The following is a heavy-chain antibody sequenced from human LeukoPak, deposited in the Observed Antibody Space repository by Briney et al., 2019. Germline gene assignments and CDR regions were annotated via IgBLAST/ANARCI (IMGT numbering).Heavy chain of an antibody. J-gene: IGHJ4*02. CDR3: ATSMVRGICFY. V-gene: IGHV4-30-4*01. CDR1: GCSISSGDYY. CDR2: SYYSGRS. D-gene: IGHD3-10*01. Sequence: PSQTLTLTCIASGCSISSGDYYWICIPPPPGKVLVWIRYSYYSGRSYYNPSLSRRVTISVDTPKNQFSLKLTSVPAAGTAVYYCATSMVRGICFYWGQGILVNVAS.